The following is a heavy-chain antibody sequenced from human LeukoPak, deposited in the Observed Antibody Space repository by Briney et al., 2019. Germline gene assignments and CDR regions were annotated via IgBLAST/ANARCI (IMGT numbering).Heavy chain of an antibody. CDR3: ARDLKVEYYYYYGMDV. CDR2: IRYDGSNK. Sequence: GGSLRLSCAASGFIFSSYWVTWVRQAPGKGLEWVAFIRYDGSNKYYADSVKGRFTISRDNSKNTLYLQMNSLRAEDTAVYYCARDLKVEYYYYYGMDVWGQGTTVTVSS. CDR1: GFIFSSYW. V-gene: IGHV3-30*02. J-gene: IGHJ6*02.